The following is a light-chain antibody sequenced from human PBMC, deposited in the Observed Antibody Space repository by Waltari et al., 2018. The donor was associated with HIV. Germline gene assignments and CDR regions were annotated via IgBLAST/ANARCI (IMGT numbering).Light chain of an antibody. CDR1: SSDIGGYDY. CDR3: TSFTPPPAWV. J-gene: IGLJ3*02. V-gene: IGLV2-14*03. Sequence: SALTQSASVSGSLGQSINFACTGTSSDIGGYDYVSWYQQHPGEAPKIIIYDVTNRPSGISDRFSGSKSGDTASLTISGLQAEDEADYYCTSFTPPPAWVFGGGTKLTVL. CDR2: DVT.